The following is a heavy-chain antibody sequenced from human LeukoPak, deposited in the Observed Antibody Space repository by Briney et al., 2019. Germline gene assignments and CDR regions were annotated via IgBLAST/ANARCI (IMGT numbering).Heavy chain of an antibody. V-gene: IGHV3-64*01. D-gene: IGHD1-1*01. CDR2: ISSNGGST. J-gene: IGHJ4*02. CDR3: AKEGTASKPSDLDY. Sequence: GGSLRLSCAASGFTFSSYAMHWVRQAPGKGLEYVSAISSNGGSTYYANSVKGRFTISRDNSRNTLYLQMNSLRTEDTAVYYCAKEGTASKPSDLDYWGQGTLVTVSS. CDR1: GFTFSSYA.